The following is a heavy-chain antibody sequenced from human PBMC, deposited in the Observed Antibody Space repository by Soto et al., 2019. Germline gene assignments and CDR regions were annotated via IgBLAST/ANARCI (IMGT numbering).Heavy chain of an antibody. D-gene: IGHD2-15*01. V-gene: IGHV3-30*18. CDR1: GFTFSSYG. CDR3: AKDRGYCSGGSCSNTDY. Sequence: QVQLVESGGGVVQPGRSLRLSCAASGFTFSSYGMHWVRQAPGKGLEWVAVISYEGSNKYYADSVKGRFTISRDNSKNQLYLQMNSLRAEDTAVYYCAKDRGYCSGGSCSNTDYWGQGTLVTVSS. J-gene: IGHJ4*02. CDR2: ISYEGSNK.